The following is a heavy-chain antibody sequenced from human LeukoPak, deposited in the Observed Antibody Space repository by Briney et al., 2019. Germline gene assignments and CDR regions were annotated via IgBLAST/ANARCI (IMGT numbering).Heavy chain of an antibody. D-gene: IGHD1-26*01. CDR3: ARVLGSYLWFDP. CDR2: IIPIFGTA. CDR1: GGTFSSYA. Sequence: SVKVSCKASGGTFSSYAISWVRQAPGQGLEWMGGIIPIFGTANYAQKFQGRVTITADESTSTAYMELSSLRSEDTAVYYCARVLGSYLWFDPWGQGTLVTVSS. V-gene: IGHV1-69*13. J-gene: IGHJ5*02.